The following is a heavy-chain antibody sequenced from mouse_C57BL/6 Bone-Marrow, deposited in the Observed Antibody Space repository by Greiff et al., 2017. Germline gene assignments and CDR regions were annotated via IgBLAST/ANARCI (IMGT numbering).Heavy chain of an antibody. CDR2: IDPSDSYT. CDR3: ARGRAY. J-gene: IGHJ3*01. V-gene: IGHV1-50*01. Sequence: QVQLQQPGAELVTPGASVKLSCKASGYTFTSYWMQRVKQRPGQGLEWIGEIDPSDSYTNYNQRFKGKATLTVDPSSSTAYMQLSSLTYEDSAVYYCARGRAYWGQGTLVTVSA. CDR1: GYTFTSYW.